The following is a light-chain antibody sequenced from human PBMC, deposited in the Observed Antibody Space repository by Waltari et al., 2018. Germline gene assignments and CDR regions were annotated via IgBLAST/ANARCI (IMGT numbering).Light chain of an antibody. CDR1: QGISSY. CDR2: AAS. V-gene: IGKV1-9*01. J-gene: IGKJ4*01. CDR3: QQLNSYPLT. Sequence: DIQSTQSPSFLSASVGDRVTNTCRASQGISSYLAWYQQKPGKAPKLLIYAASTLQSGVPSRFSGSGSGTEFTLTISSLQPEDFATYYCQQLNSYPLTFGGGTKVEIK.